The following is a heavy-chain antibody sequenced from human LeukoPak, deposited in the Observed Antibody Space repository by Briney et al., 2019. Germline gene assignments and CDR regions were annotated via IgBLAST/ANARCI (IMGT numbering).Heavy chain of an antibody. J-gene: IGHJ4*02. D-gene: IGHD6-13*01. CDR2: IIPIFGTA. V-gene: IGHV1-69*13. CDR1: GGTISSYA. CDR3: ARGVAAAGPTF. Sequence: ASVKVSCKASGGTISSYAISWVRQAPGQGLEWMGGIIPIFGTANYAQKFQGRVTITADESTSTAYMELSSLRSEDTAVYYCARGVAAAGPTFWGQGTLVTVSS.